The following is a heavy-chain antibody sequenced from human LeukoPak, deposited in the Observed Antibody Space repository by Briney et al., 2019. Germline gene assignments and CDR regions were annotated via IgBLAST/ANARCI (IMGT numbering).Heavy chain of an antibody. CDR2: ISAYKGDT. Sequence: ASVKVSCKASGYTFTSYGINWVRQAPGQGLEWMGWISAYKGDTNYAQNLQGRVTMTTDTSTSTAYMELRSLRPDDTAVYYCTRDLNWSGYYKDAFHIWGQGTMVTVSS. J-gene: IGHJ3*02. CDR1: GYTFTSYG. CDR3: TRDLNWSGYYKDAFHI. D-gene: IGHD3-3*01. V-gene: IGHV1-18*01.